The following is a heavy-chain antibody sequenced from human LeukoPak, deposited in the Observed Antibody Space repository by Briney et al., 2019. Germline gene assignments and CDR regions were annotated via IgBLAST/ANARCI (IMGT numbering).Heavy chain of an antibody. D-gene: IGHD7-27*01. CDR1: GFTFSGYW. CDR3: ARDWDAGDDVFDI. CDR2: INKDGSRT. V-gene: IGHV3-74*01. Sequence: GGSLRLSCAASGFTFSGYWMHWGRQAPGKGLVWVSRINKDGSRTNYADSVRGRFTISRDNAKNTLYLQMNSLRAEDTAVYYCARDWDAGDDVFDIWGEGTMVTVSS. J-gene: IGHJ3*02.